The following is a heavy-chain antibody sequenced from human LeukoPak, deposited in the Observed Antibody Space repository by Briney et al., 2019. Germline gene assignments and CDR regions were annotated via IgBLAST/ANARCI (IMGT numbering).Heavy chain of an antibody. J-gene: IGHJ4*02. CDR2: IYSGGST. CDR1: GFTVSSNY. CDR3: ARDGRYYYGSGSYLFDY. D-gene: IGHD3-10*01. V-gene: IGHV3-66*01. Sequence: GGSLRLSCAASGFTVSSNYMSWVRQAPGKGLEWVSVIYSGGSTYYADSVKGRFTISRDNSKNTLYLQMNSLRAEDTAVYYCARDGRYYYGSGSYLFDYWGQGTLVTVSS.